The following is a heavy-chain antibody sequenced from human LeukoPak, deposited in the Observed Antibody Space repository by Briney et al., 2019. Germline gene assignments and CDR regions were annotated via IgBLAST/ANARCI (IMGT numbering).Heavy chain of an antibody. CDR3: AKDEDG. D-gene: IGHD2-15*01. J-gene: IGHJ4*02. CDR1: GFTFDDYA. Sequence: PGGSLRLSCAASGFTFDDYAMHWVRQAPGKGLEWVSGISWNSGSIGYADSVKGRFTISGDNAKNSLYLQMNSLRAEDTALYYCAKDEDGWGQGTLVTVSS. V-gene: IGHV3-9*01. CDR2: ISWNSGSI.